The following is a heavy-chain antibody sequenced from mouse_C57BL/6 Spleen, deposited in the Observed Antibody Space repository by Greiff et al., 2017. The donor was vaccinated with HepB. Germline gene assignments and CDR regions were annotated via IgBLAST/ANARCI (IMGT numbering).Heavy chain of an antibody. CDR3: ARHGLGRFAY. D-gene: IGHD4-1*01. CDR1: GFTFSDYY. Sequence: DVQLVESGGGLVQPGGSLKLSCAASGFTFSDYYLYWVRQTPEKSLEWVAYVSNGGGSTYYPDTVKGRFTISRDNAKNTLYLQMSRLKSEDTAVYYCARHGLGRFAYWGQGTLVTVSA. V-gene: IGHV5-12*01. CDR2: VSNGGGST. J-gene: IGHJ3*01.